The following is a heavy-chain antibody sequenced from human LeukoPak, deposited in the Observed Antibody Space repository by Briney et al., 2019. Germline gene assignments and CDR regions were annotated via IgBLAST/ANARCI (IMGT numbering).Heavy chain of an antibody. Sequence: GGSLRLSCAASGFTFSSFEMHWVRQAPGKGLEWVSYISSSGDTLYYANSMKGRFTISRDNAKNSLYLQMNSLRAEDTAVYYCVGADYDILTGYYIDYWGQGTLVTVSS. CDR1: GFTFSSFE. V-gene: IGHV3-48*03. J-gene: IGHJ4*02. CDR3: VGADYDILTGYYIDY. CDR2: ISSSGDTL. D-gene: IGHD3-9*01.